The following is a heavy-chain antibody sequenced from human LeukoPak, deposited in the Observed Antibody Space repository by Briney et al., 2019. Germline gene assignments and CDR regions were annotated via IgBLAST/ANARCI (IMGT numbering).Heavy chain of an antibody. D-gene: IGHD3-10*01. CDR3: ARHNAPRRVGFDF. J-gene: IGHJ4*02. V-gene: IGHV4-39*01. CDR2: LSHRGNT. CDR1: GDSVSNDFYY. Sequence: SETLSLTCSVSGDSVSNDFYYWGWIRQPPGKGLEWVACLSHRGNTWYNPSLESGVTISVDTSKNRFSLNFNSATAADTALYWCARHNAPRRVGFDFWGRESWSPSPQ.